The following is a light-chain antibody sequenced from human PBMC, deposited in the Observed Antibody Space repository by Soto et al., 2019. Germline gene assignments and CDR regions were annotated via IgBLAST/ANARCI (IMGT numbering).Light chain of an antibody. J-gene: IGKJ3*01. Sequence: DIQMTQSPSSLSASVGDRVTITCRASQSISNYLNWYQQKPGKAPKLLIYAASSLQSGVPSRFSGSGSGTDFTLTISSLKPEDFATYSCQQSYPTLFTFGPGTNVDIK. CDR2: AAS. V-gene: IGKV1-39*01. CDR1: QSISNY. CDR3: QQSYPTLFT.